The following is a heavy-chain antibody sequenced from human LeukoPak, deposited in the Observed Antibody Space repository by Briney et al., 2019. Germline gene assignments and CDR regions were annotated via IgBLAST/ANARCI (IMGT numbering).Heavy chain of an antibody. CDR1: GFTFSSYS. V-gene: IGHV3-21*01. J-gene: IGHJ3*02. CDR3: ARDVGDDAFDI. Sequence: GSLRLSCAASGFTFSSYSMNWVRRAPGKGLEWVSSISSSSSYIYYADSVKGRFTISRDNAKNSLYLQMNSLGAEDTAVYYCARDVGDDAFDIWGQGTMVTVSS. CDR2: ISSSSSYI.